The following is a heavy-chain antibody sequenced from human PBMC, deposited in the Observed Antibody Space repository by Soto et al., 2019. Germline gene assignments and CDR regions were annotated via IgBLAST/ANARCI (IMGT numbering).Heavy chain of an antibody. J-gene: IGHJ4*02. CDR3: ARAYYYDSSGYRYYFDY. CDR2: VIPIFGTA. D-gene: IGHD3-22*01. V-gene: IGHV1-69*12. Sequence: QVQLVQSGAEVKKPGSSVKVSCKASGGTFSSYAISWVRQAPGQGLEWMGGVIPIFGTANYAQKFQGRVTITADESTSTAYMELSSLRSEDTAVYYCARAYYYDSSGYRYYFDYWGQGTLVTVSS. CDR1: GGTFSSYA.